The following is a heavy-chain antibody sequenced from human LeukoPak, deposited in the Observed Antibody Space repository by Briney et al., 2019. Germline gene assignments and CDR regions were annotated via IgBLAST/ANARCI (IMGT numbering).Heavy chain of an antibody. CDR1: GVTFSSSG. D-gene: IGHD3-10*02. CDR2: ITGSGAST. V-gene: IGHV3-23*01. Sequence: GGSLRLSCAASGVTFSSSGMTWVRQAPGKGLEWVSSITGSGASTYYADSVKGRCRISRDNSKNTLYLQMNSLRAEATAVYYCAELGITMIGGVWGKGTTVTISS. CDR3: AELGITMIGGV. J-gene: IGHJ6*04.